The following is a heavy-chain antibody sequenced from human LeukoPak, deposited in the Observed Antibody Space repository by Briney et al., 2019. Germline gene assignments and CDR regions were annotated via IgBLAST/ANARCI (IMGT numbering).Heavy chain of an antibody. CDR1: GYTFTSYD. Sequence: ASVKVSCKASGYTFTSYDINWVRQATGQGLEWMGWMNPNGGNTGYAQKFQGRVTITRNTSISTAYMELSSLRSEDTAVYYCARGRHGKISSSWYRYDAFDIWGQGTMVTVSS. CDR2: MNPNGGNT. D-gene: IGHD6-13*01. J-gene: IGHJ3*02. V-gene: IGHV1-8*03. CDR3: ARGRHGKISSSWYRYDAFDI.